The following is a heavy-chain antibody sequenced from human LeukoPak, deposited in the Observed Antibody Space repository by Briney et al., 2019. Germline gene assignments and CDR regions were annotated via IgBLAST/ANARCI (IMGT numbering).Heavy chain of an antibody. CDR3: ASGRQLWSEYYYYGMDV. D-gene: IGHD5-18*01. Sequence: ASVKVSCKASGHTFTSYAMNWVRQAPGQGLEWMGWINTNTGNPTYAQGFTGRFVFSLDTSVSTAYLQISSLKAEDTAVYYCASGRQLWSEYYYYGMDVWGQGTTVTVSS. J-gene: IGHJ6*02. CDR1: GHTFTSYA. CDR2: INTNTGNP. V-gene: IGHV7-4-1*02.